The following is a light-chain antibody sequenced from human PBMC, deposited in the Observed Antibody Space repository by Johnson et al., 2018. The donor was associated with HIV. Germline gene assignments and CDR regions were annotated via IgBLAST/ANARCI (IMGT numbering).Light chain of an antibody. J-gene: IGLJ1*01. Sequence: QSVLTQPPSVSAAPGQKVTISCSGSSSNIGNNYVSWYQQLPGTAPKLLIYDSNKRPSGIPDRFSGSKSGTSDTLGITGLQTGDEADYYCGTWDSSLSAHVFGPGTKVTVL. CDR2: DSN. CDR3: GTWDSSLSAHV. V-gene: IGLV1-51*01. CDR1: SSNIGNNY.